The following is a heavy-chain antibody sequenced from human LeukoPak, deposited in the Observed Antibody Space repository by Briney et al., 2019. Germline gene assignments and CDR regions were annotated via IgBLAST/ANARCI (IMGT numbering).Heavy chain of an antibody. Sequence: SVKVSCKASGGTFSSYAISWVRQAPGQGLEWRGGIIPIFGTANYAQKFQGRVTITADESTSTAYMELSSLRSEDTAVYYCARDGKAATDAFDIWGQGTMVTVSS. J-gene: IGHJ3*02. CDR1: GGTFSSYA. CDR3: ARDGKAATDAFDI. V-gene: IGHV1-69*13. D-gene: IGHD2-15*01. CDR2: IIPIFGTA.